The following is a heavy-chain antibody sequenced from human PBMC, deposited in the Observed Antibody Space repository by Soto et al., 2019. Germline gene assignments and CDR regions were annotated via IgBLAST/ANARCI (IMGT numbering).Heavy chain of an antibody. D-gene: IGHD1-26*01. V-gene: IGHV1-2*04. J-gene: IGHJ6*02. CDR2: INPNSGGT. CDR1: GYTFTGYY. CDR3: ARERIVGAYYGMDV. Sequence: QVQLVQSGAEVKKPGASVKVSCKASGYTFTGYYMHWVRQAPGQGLEWMGWINPNSGGTNYAQKFQGWVTMTRDTSISPAYMELSRLRSDDSAVYYCARERIVGAYYGMDVWGQGTTVTVSS.